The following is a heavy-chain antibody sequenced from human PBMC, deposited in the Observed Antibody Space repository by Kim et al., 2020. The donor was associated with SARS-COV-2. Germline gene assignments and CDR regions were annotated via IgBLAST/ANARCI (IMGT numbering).Heavy chain of an antibody. V-gene: IGHV3-33*05. CDR3: ARDTSYDSSGYIPDDY. CDR2: ISYDGSNK. Sequence: GGSLRLSCAASGFTFSSYGMHWVRQAPGKGLEWVAVISYDGSNKYYADSVKGRFTISRDNSKNTLYLQMNSLRAEDTAVYYCARDTSYDSSGYIPDDYWGQGTLVTVSS. D-gene: IGHD3-22*01. CDR1: GFTFSSYG. J-gene: IGHJ4*02.